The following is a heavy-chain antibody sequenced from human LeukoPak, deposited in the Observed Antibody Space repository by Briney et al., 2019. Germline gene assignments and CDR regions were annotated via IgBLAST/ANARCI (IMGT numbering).Heavy chain of an antibody. CDR1: GFTFSSYA. J-gene: IGHJ4*02. CDR2: ISGSGGTT. V-gene: IGHV3-23*01. Sequence: PGGSLRLSCAASGFTFSSYAMSWVRQAPGKGLDWVSVISGSGGTTYYADSVKGRFTISRDNSKNTLYLQMNSLRAEDTAVYYCAKSRYCSSTSCQIDYWGQGTLVTVSS. CDR3: AKSRYCSSTSCQIDY. D-gene: IGHD2-2*01.